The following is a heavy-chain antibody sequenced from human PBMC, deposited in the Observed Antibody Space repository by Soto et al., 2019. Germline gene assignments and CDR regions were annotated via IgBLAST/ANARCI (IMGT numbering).Heavy chain of an antibody. CDR3: VRDRGSPDSFDS. Sequence: EVPLVESGGGLVQPGESLRLSCAASGFPFTPFWMHWVRQAPGKGLEWLSHINSDGSTKVYADSVKGRFSISRDNAKNTLYLQLNSLKVEDTAVYYCVRDRGSPDSFDSWGRGTMVTVSS. J-gene: IGHJ3*01. D-gene: IGHD3-16*01. CDR1: GFPFTPFW. CDR2: INSDGSTK. V-gene: IGHV3-74*01.